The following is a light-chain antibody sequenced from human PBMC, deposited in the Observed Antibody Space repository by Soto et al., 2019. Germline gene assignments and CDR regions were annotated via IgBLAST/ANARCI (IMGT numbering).Light chain of an antibody. CDR3: GAWDNNLNVDV. J-gene: IGLJ1*01. CDR2: DTT. Sequence: QSVLTQPPSVSAAPGQEVTISCSGDSSNIAANSVSWYQHLPGTAPTLLIYDTTRRPSGIPPRFSASKSGTSATLGITGLQTGDEADYSCGAWDNNLNVDVFGSGTKVTVL. CDR1: SSNIAANS. V-gene: IGLV1-51*01.